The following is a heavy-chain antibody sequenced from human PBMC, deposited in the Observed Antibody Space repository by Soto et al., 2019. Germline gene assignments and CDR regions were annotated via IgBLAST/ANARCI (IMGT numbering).Heavy chain of an antibody. V-gene: IGHV3-23*01. D-gene: IGHD1-1*01. Sequence: GGSLRLSCAASGFTFSSYAMSWVRQAPGKGLEWVSAISGCGGSTYYADSVKGRFTISRDNSKNTLYLQMNSLRAEDTAVYYCAKSKTKGYYFDYWGQGTLVTVSS. CDR3: AKSKTKGYYFDY. J-gene: IGHJ4*02. CDR2: ISGCGGST. CDR1: GFTFSSYA.